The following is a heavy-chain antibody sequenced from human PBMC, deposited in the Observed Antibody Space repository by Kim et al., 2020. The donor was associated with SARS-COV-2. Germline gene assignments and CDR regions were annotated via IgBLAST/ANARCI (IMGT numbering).Heavy chain of an antibody. J-gene: IGHJ4*02. CDR1: GGSFSGYY. D-gene: IGHD2-2*01. Sequence: SETLSLTCAVYGGSFSGYYWSWIRQPPGKGLEWIGEINHSGSTNYNPSLKSRVTISVDTSKNQFSLKLSSVTAADTAVYYCARVGCSSTSCYLIDYWGQG. V-gene: IGHV4-34*01. CDR3: ARVGCSSTSCYLIDY. CDR2: INHSGST.